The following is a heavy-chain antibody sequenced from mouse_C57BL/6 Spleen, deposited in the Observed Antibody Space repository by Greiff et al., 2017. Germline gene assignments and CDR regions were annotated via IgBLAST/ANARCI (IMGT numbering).Heavy chain of an antibody. CDR2: FYPGSGSI. J-gene: IGHJ2*01. CDR3: ARREGDGITTVVFDY. D-gene: IGHD1-1*01. Sequence: QVQLQQSGAELVKPGASVKLSCKASGYTFTEYTIHWVKQRSGQGLEWIGWFYPGSGSIKYNEKFKDKATLTADKSSSTVDMELSRLTSEDSVVYFCARREGDGITTVVFDYWGQGTTLTVSS. V-gene: IGHV1-62-2*01. CDR1: GYTFTEYT.